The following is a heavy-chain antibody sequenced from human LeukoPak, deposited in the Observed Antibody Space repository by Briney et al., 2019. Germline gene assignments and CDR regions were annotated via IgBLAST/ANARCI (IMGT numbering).Heavy chain of an antibody. Sequence: PSETLSLTCAVFGGSFSGHYCSWIRQPPGKGLEWIGEINHGGSTNYNPSLKSRVTISVDTSKNQFSLKLSSVTAADTAVYYCGGGRLGSYYYGSRNYPNHYYYGMDVWGQGTTVSVSS. D-gene: IGHD3-10*01. V-gene: IGHV4-34*01. CDR3: GGGRLGSYYYGSRNYPNHYYYGMDV. CDR1: GGSFSGHY. CDR2: INHGGST. J-gene: IGHJ6*02.